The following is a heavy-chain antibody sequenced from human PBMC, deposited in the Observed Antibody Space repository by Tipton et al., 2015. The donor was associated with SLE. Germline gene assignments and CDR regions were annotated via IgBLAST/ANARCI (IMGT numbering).Heavy chain of an antibody. D-gene: IGHD2-21*02. Sequence: TLSLTCSVSGGSISSSYWRWIRQSAGRGLEWIGRIYSSGDRDYNPSLRSRVTMSIDASQNRVSLRLKSASAADTAVYYCASRLSDPKAFDFWAQGTLVTVSS. V-gene: IGHV4-4*07. CDR1: GGSISSSY. J-gene: IGHJ3*01. CDR2: IYSSGDR. CDR3: ASRLSDPKAFDF.